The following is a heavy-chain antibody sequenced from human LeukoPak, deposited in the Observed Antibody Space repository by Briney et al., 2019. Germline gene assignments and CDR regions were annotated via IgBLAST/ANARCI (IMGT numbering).Heavy chain of an antibody. CDR3: ARTAVAGYFDY. V-gene: IGHV4-30-4*08. J-gene: IGHJ4*02. Sequence: TLSLTCTVSGGSISSGDCYWSWIRQPPGKGLEWIGYIYYSGSTYYNPSLKSRVTISVDTSKNQFSLKLSSVTAADTAVYYCARTAVAGYFDYWGQGTLVTVSS. CDR1: GGSISSGDCY. D-gene: IGHD6-19*01. CDR2: IYYSGST.